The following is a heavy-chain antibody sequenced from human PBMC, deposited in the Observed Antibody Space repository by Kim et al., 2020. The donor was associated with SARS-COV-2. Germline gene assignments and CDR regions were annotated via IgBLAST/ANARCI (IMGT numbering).Heavy chain of an antibody. J-gene: IGHJ4*02. V-gene: IGHV4-4*02. Sequence: SETLSLPCAVSGGSISSRNWWSWVRQPPGKGLEWIGEIYYSGSTNYNPSLESRVTISVDKSKNQLSLKQSSVTAADTAVYYCASMSGPEHRIAAAGRFNYWGQGTRVTVSS. CDR2: IYYSGST. CDR1: GGSISSRNW. CDR3: ASMSGPEHRIAAAGRFNY. D-gene: IGHD6-13*01.